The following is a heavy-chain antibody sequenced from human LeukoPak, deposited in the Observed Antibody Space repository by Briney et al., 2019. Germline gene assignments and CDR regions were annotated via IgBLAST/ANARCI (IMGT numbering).Heavy chain of an antibody. Sequence: GGSLRLSCAASGFTVITNDMTWVRQAPGKGLEWVSVLYSDGNTKYADSVQGRFTISRDNSKNTLNPQMNSLRAEDTAVYYCARDYYDSSGYYPYYYYMDVWGKGTTVTVSS. V-gene: IGHV3-53*05. CDR2: LYSDGNT. D-gene: IGHD3-22*01. CDR1: GFTVITND. CDR3: ARDYYDSSGYYPYYYYMDV. J-gene: IGHJ6*03.